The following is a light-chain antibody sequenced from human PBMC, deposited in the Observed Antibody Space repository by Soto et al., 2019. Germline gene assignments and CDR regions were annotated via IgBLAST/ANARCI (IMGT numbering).Light chain of an antibody. CDR3: QQYSNSRT. CDR2: GTS. J-gene: IGKJ1*01. CDR1: QSVSSTY. V-gene: IGKV3-20*01. Sequence: EIVLTQSPGTLSLSPGERATLSCRASQSVSSTYLAWYQQKPGQAPRLLIYGTSSRATGIPDRFSGSGSGTDFTLTISRLEPEDFAVYYCQQYSNSRTFGQGTRWIS.